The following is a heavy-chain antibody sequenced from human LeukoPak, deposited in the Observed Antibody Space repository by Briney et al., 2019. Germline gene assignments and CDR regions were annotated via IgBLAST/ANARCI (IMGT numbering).Heavy chain of an antibody. V-gene: IGHV3-9*01. CDR1: GFTFDDYA. CDR3: AKDRGSGSYHYFDY. D-gene: IGHD1-26*01. CDR2: ISWSSGII. J-gene: IGHJ4*02. Sequence: PGGSLRLSCAASGFTFDDYAMHWVRQAPGKGLEWVSGISWSSGIIVYADSVKGRFIISRDNAKNSLYLQVNSLRVEDTALYYCAKDRGSGSYHYFDYWGQGTLVTVSS.